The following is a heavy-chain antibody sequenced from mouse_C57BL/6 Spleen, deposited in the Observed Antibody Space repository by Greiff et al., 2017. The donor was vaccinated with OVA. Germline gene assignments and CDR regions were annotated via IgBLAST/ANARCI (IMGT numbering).Heavy chain of an antibody. CDR3: AIYDGYHLYWYFDV. J-gene: IGHJ1*03. CDR1: GYAFSSSW. V-gene: IGHV1-82*01. D-gene: IGHD2-3*01. Sequence: VQVVESGPELVKPGASVKISCKASGYAFSSSWMNWVKQRPGKGLEWIGRIYPGDGDTNYNGKFKGKATLTADKSSSTAYMQLSSLTSEDSAVYFCAIYDGYHLYWYFDVWGTGTTVTVSS. CDR2: IYPGDGDT.